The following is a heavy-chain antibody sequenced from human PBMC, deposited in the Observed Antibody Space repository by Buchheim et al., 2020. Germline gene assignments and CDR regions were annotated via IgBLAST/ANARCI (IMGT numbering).Heavy chain of an antibody. D-gene: IGHD2-15*01. CDR1: GFTFSSYA. CDR3: ATYKGGYCSGGSCYGFVCRGAFDY. J-gene: IGHJ4*02. Sequence: EVQLLESGGGLVQPGGSLRLSCAASGFTFSSYAMSWVRQAPGKGLEWVSAISGSGGSTYYADSVKGRFTISRDNSKNTLYLQMNSLRAVDTAVYYCATYKGGYCSGGSCYGFVCRGAFDYWGQGTL. V-gene: IGHV3-23*01. CDR2: ISGSGGST.